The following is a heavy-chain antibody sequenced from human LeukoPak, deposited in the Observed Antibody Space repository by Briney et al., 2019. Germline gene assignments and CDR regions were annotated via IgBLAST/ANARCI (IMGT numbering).Heavy chain of an antibody. J-gene: IGHJ3*02. V-gene: IGHV3-33*08. Sequence: GGSLRLSCAASGVTFSSYWMSWVRQAPGKGLEWVAVIWYDGSNKYYADSVKGRFTISRDNSKNTLYLQMNSLRAEDTAVYYCARGNGSGSRRDAFDIWGQGTMVTVSS. CDR2: IWYDGSNK. D-gene: IGHD3-10*01. CDR1: GVTFSSYW. CDR3: ARGNGSGSRRDAFDI.